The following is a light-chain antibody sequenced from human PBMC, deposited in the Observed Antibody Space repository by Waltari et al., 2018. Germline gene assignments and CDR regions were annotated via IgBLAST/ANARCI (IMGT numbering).Light chain of an antibody. Sequence: EIVLTQSPATLSLSPGERAILSCRASQSVSTHLAWYQHRPGQAPRLLIHDVSNRATGIPARFSGSGSGTDFTLTISSLEPEDFAVYYCQHRSGWPPWTFGQGTKVEVK. J-gene: IGKJ1*01. V-gene: IGKV3-11*01. CDR1: QSVSTH. CDR3: QHRSGWPPWT. CDR2: DVS.